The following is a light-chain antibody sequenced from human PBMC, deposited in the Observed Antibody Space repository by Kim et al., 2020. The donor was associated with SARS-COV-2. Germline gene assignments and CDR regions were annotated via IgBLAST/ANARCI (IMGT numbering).Light chain of an antibody. CDR3: QQFARSPRN. CDR2: AAS. J-gene: IGKJ2*01. Sequence: DIVLTQSPGTLSLSAGERATLSCRASQTITATYLAWYQHKPGQAPRLLIYAASTRAPGIPDRFSGSGSGTDFTLTITRLESEDSALYYCQQFARSPRNFGQGTKVDIK. V-gene: IGKV3-20*01. CDR1: QTITATY.